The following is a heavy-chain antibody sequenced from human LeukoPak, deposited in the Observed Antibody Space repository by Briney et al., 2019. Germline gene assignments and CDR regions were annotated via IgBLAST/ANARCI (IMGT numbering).Heavy chain of an antibody. D-gene: IGHD3-10*01. V-gene: IGHV3-30*02. CDR1: GFTFSSYG. J-gene: IGHJ3*02. CDR3: AKTKAGAKDAFDI. CDR2: IRYDGSNK. Sequence: PGGSLRLSCAASGFTFSSYGMHWVRQAPGKGLEWVAFIRYDGSNKYYADSVKGRFTISRDNSKNTLYLQMNSLRAEDTAVYYCAKTKAGAKDAFDIWGQGTMVTVSS.